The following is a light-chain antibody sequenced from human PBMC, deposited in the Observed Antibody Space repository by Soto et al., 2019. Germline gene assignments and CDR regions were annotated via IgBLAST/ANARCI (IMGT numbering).Light chain of an antibody. Sequence: EIVLTQSPGTLSLSPGERATLSCRAGQTVNSDYLTWYQQKPGQAPRLLIYAASSGATGIPDRFSGSGSETDFTLTINRLEPEDFAVYYCQYYGNSRITFGQGTRLEIK. CDR2: AAS. CDR3: QYYGNSRIT. J-gene: IGKJ5*01. V-gene: IGKV3-20*01. CDR1: QTVNSDY.